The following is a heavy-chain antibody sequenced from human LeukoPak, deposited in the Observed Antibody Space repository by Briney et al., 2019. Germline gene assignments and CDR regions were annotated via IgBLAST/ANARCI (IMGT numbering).Heavy chain of an antibody. V-gene: IGHV4-34*01. CDR2: INHSGST. Sequence: SETLSLTCTVSGGSISGYYWSWIRQPPGKGLEWIGEINHSGSTNYNPSLKSRATISVDTSKNQFSLKLSSVTAADTAVYYCARGRLVQLWLQFYYYYYYMDVWGKGTTVTVSS. J-gene: IGHJ6*03. CDR3: ARGRLVQLWLQFYYYYYYMDV. D-gene: IGHD5-18*01. CDR1: GGSISGYY.